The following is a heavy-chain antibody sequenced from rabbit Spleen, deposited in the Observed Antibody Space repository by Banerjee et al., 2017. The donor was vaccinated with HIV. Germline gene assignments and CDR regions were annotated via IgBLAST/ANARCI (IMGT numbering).Heavy chain of an antibody. CDR2: IDPVFGIT. CDR3: VRDQAGDADYGPYYLNL. V-gene: IGHV1S47*01. D-gene: IGHD2-1*01. CDR1: GFDFSTYS. Sequence: QEQLVESGGGLVQPGGSLKLSCKASGFDFSTYSMSWVRQAPGKGLEWIGYIDPVFGITYYANWVNGRFSISRENAQNTVFLQMTGLTAADTATYFCVRDQAGDADYGPYYLNLWGPGTLVTVS. J-gene: IGHJ4*01.